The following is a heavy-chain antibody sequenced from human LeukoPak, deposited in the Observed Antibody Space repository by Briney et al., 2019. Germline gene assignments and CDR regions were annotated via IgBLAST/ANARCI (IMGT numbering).Heavy chain of an antibody. CDR1: GYTFISYG. D-gene: IGHD3-9*01. J-gene: IGHJ3*02. CDR2: ISSYNGNT. Sequence: GASVKVSCKASGYTFISYGISWVRQAPGQGLEWMGWISSYNGNTHYAQKFQGRVTMITDTSTSTAYMELRSLRSDDTAVYFCAREDYDILTGHDPFDIWGPGTMVTVSS. CDR3: AREDYDILTGHDPFDI. V-gene: IGHV1-18*04.